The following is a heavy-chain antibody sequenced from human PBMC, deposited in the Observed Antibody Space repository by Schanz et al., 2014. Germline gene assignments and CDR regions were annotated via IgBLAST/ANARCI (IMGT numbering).Heavy chain of an antibody. CDR3: ARDEGKDGYNLAFDV. D-gene: IGHD5-12*01. CDR1: GFNFNTYA. J-gene: IGHJ3*01. Sequence: EVQLLESGGGLVQPGGSLRLSCAASGFNFNTYAMSWVRQAPGKGLEWVSGLTEGGGGTYYTDAVKGRFTISRDNSKNMVFLQMNSLRVEDTAIYYCARDEGKDGYNLAFDVWGQGTLVTVSS. CDR2: LTEGGGGT. V-gene: IGHV3-23*01.